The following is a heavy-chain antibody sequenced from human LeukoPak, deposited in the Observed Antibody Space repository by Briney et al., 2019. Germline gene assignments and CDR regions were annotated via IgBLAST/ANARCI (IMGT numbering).Heavy chain of an antibody. Sequence: ASVKVSCKASGYTFTSYGISWVRQAPGQGLEWMGWISAYNGNTNYAQKLQGRVTMTTDTSTSTAYMELRSLRSDDTAVYYCARDYPIVVVPAAEDLDYWGQGTLVTVSS. CDR3: ARDYPIVVVPAAEDLDY. V-gene: IGHV1-18*01. CDR1: GYTFTSYG. CDR2: ISAYNGNT. J-gene: IGHJ4*02. D-gene: IGHD2-2*01.